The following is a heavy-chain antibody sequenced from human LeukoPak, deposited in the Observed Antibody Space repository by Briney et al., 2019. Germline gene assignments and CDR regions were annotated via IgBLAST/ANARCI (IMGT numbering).Heavy chain of an antibody. CDR2: ISYDGSNK. V-gene: IGHV3-30*18. CDR3: AKGLKDYYGSGREFDY. D-gene: IGHD3-10*01. Sequence: GGSLRLSCAASRFTFSSYGMHWVRQAPGKGLEWVAVISYDGSNKYYADSVKGRFTISRDNSKNTLYLQMNSLRAEDTAVYYCAKGLKDYYGSGREFDYWGQGTLVTVSS. J-gene: IGHJ4*02. CDR1: RFTFSSYG.